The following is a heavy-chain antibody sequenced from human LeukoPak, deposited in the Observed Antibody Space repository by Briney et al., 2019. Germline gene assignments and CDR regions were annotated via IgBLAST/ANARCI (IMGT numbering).Heavy chain of an antibody. Sequence: GGSLRLSCPASGFTFISYEMNWVRQAPGKGLEWVSYISSSGSTIYYADSVKGRFTISRDNAKNSLYLQMNSLRAEDTAVYYCAELGITMIGGVWGKGTTVTISS. CDR1: GFTFISYE. V-gene: IGHV3-48*03. D-gene: IGHD3-10*02. CDR2: ISSSGSTI. CDR3: AELGITMIGGV. J-gene: IGHJ6*04.